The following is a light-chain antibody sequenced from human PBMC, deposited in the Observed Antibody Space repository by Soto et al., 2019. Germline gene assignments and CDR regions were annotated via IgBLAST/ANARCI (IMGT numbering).Light chain of an antibody. V-gene: IGLV1-47*01. J-gene: IGLJ3*02. CDR1: SSNIGSNF. CDR3: SVWEDSVNGWV. Sequence: QSVLTQPASASGTSGQRVTISCSGSSSNIGSNFVYWYQQLPGTAPKLLIYKDDQRPSGVPDRFSGSKSGTSVSLAISGLRPEDEAEYYCSVWEDSVNGWVFGAGTKLTVL. CDR2: KDD.